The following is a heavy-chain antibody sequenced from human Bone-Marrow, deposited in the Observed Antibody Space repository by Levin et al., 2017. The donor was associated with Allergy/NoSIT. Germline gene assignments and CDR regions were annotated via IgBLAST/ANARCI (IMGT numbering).Heavy chain of an antibody. J-gene: IGHJ3*02. Sequence: SQTLSLTCNVSGVSITYYYWNWIRPPPGGGLEWIGYVYHSGRTIYNPSLESRVTMSVDTSKNQFSLKLSSVTAADTAVYYCARDLDTSAWYRAFDIWGHGAMVTVSS. CDR1: GVSITYYY. V-gene: IGHV4-59*01. CDR2: VYHSGRT. D-gene: IGHD6-19*01. CDR3: ARDLDTSAWYRAFDI.